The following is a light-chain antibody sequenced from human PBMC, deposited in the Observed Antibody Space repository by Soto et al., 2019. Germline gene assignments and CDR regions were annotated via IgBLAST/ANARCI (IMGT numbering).Light chain of an antibody. Sequence: EIVLTQSPGTLSLSPGERATLSCRASQSVNSNYLAWYQRKPGQAPRLLIYGASNRATDIPYRFSASGSGTDFTLTITRLEAEDFAVYYFQQYDLTPPTFGQGTKVEVK. CDR1: QSVNSNY. CDR3: QQYDLTPPT. V-gene: IGKV3-20*01. CDR2: GAS. J-gene: IGKJ1*01.